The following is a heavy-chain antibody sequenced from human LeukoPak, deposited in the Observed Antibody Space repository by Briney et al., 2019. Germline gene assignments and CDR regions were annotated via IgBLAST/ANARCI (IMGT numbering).Heavy chain of an antibody. CDR3: ARGGDGYNLVYFDY. J-gene: IGHJ4*02. CDR2: IYHSGNT. V-gene: IGHV4-4*02. CDR1: GGSISSSNW. Sequence: SGTLSLTCAVSGGSISSSNWWSWVRQPPGKGLEWIGEIYHSGNTNYNPSLKSRVTISVDKSKNQFSLKLSSVTAADTAVYYCARGGDGYNLVYFDYWGQGTLVTVSS. D-gene: IGHD5-24*01.